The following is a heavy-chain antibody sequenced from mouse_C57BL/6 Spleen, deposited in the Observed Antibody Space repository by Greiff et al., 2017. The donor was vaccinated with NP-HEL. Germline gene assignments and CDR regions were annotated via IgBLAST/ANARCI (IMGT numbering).Heavy chain of an antibody. CDR2: IWWDDDK. CDR1: GFSLSTFGMG. J-gene: IGHJ3*01. D-gene: IGHD1-1*01. CDR3: ARTRDYGSSPFAY. Sequence: QVQLKESGPGILQPSQTLSLTCSFSGFSLSTFGMGVGWIRQPSGKGLEWLAHIWWDDDKYYNPVLKSRLTISKDTSKNQVFLKIANVDTADTATYYCARTRDYGSSPFAYWGQGTLVTVSA. V-gene: IGHV8-8*01.